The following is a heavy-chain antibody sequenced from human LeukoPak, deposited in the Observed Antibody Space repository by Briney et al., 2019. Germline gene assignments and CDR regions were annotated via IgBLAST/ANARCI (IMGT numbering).Heavy chain of an antibody. D-gene: IGHD4-17*01. V-gene: IGHV4-59*01. CDR1: GGSISSYY. CDR2: ICYGGNT. CDR3: ASRLQTTWAMDV. Sequence: SETLSLTCTVSGGSISSYYWSWIRQPPGKGLEWIGYICYGGNTNYNPSLKSRVTISVDTSKNQFSLMLSSMTAAGTAVYYCASRLQTTWAMDVWGQGTTVTVSS. J-gene: IGHJ6*02.